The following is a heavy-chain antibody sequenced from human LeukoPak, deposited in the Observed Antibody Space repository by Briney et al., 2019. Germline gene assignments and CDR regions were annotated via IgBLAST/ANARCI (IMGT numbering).Heavy chain of an antibody. Sequence: GGSLRLSCAASGFTFSSYGMHWVRQAPGKGLEWVAVIWYDGSNKYYADSVKGRFTISRDNSKNTLYLQMNSLRAEDTAVYYCARGVYGSGSVYPSGDYWGQGTLVTVSS. CDR1: GFTFSSYG. D-gene: IGHD3-10*01. J-gene: IGHJ4*02. CDR3: ARGVYGSGSVYPSGDY. CDR2: IWYDGSNK. V-gene: IGHV3-33*01.